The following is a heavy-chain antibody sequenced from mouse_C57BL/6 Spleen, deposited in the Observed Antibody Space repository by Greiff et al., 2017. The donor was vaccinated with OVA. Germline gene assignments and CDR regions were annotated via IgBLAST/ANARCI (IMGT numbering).Heavy chain of an antibody. Sequence: QVQLQQPGAELVKPGASVKLSCKASGYTFTSYWMQWVKQRPGQGLEWIGEIDPSDSYTNYNQKFKGKATLTVDTSSSTAYMQLSSLTSEDSAVYYCARGAVRRGYFDYWGQGTTLTVSS. CDR1: GYTFTSYW. CDR2: IDPSDSYT. CDR3: ARGAVRRGYFDY. V-gene: IGHV1-50*01. D-gene: IGHD1-1*01. J-gene: IGHJ2*01.